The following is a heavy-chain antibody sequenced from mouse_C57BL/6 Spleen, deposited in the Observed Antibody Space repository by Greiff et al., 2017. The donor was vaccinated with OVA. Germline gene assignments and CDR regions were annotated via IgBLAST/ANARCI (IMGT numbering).Heavy chain of an antibody. D-gene: IGHD1-2*01. CDR1: GYAFSSSW. CDR2: IYPGDGDT. CDR3: ARSGDYGYWFAY. J-gene: IGHJ3*01. V-gene: IGHV1-82*01. Sequence: QVQLKQSGPELVKPGASVKISCKASGYAFSSSWMNWVKQRPGQGLEWIGRIYPGDGDTNYNGKFKGKATLTADKSSSTAYMQLSSLTSEDSAVYFWARSGDYGYWFAYWGQGTLVTVSA.